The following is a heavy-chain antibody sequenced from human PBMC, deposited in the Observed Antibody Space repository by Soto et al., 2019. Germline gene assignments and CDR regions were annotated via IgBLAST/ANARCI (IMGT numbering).Heavy chain of an antibody. V-gene: IGHV3-30*18. CDR3: AKEFGWELQLSHPYYNSGMDV. CDR2: MSFDGSNK. J-gene: IGHJ6*02. CDR1: GFTFRSYG. D-gene: IGHD1-1*01. Sequence: LRLSCAASGFTFRSYGMHWVRQAPCKGLEWVALMSFDGSNKYYADSVRGRFTISSDNSKSTLYLQMDILRPEDTAVYYCAKEFGWELQLSHPYYNSGMDVWGQGTTVTVYS.